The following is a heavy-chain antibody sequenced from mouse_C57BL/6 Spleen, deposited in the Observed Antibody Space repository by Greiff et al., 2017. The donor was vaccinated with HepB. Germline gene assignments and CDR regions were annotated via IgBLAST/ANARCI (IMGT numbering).Heavy chain of an antibody. CDR3: ARGLTGPGAMDY. V-gene: IGHV5-16*01. Sequence: EVQLVESEGGLVQPGSSMKLSCTASGFTFSDYYMAWVRQVPEKGLEWVANINYDGSSTYYLDSLKSRFIISRDNAKNILYLQMSSLKSEDTATYYCARGLTGPGAMDYWGQGTSVTVSS. D-gene: IGHD4-1*01. CDR1: GFTFSDYY. J-gene: IGHJ4*01. CDR2: INYDGSST.